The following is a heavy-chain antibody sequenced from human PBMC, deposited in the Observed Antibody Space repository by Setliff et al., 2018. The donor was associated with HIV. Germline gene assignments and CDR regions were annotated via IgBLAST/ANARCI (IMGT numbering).Heavy chain of an antibody. CDR1: GYSFTGHY. J-gene: IGHJ4*02. Sequence: SVKVSCKASGYSFTGHYIHWVRQAPGQGLEWMGGIHPIFGTTNYARDFMGRVSITADESTNTAYMELSSLRSDDSAIYYCARGIPRGTVFGVVGYFDYWGQGTPVTVSS. D-gene: IGHD3-3*01. CDR3: ARGIPRGTVFGVVGYFDY. V-gene: IGHV1-69*13. CDR2: IHPIFGTT.